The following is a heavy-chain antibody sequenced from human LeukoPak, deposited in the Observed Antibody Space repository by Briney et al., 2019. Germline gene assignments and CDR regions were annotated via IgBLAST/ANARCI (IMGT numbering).Heavy chain of an antibody. D-gene: IGHD2-2*01. V-gene: IGHV1-18*01. J-gene: IGHJ4*02. CDR2: ISAYNGNT. CDR3: ARDRYCSSTSCYAYHFDY. CDR1: VYTFTSYG. Sequence: GASVNVSCKASVYTFTSYGISWVRQAPGQGLEWMGWISAYNGNTNYAQKLQGRVTMTTDTSTSTAYMELRSLRSDDTAVYYCARDRYCSSTSCYAYHFDYWGQGTLVTVSS.